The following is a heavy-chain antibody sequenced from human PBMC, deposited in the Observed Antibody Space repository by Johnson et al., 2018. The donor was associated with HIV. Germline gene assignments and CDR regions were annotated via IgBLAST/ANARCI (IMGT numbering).Heavy chain of an antibody. Sequence: QVQLVESGGGVVQSGRSLRLSCAASGFTFSSYGMHWVRQAPAKGLEWVAVISYDGSNKYYADSVKGRFTISRDNSKNTLYLQTNSLRAEDTAVYYCARGRKTVTTVRPSAFDIWGQGTMVTVSS. CDR2: ISYDGSNK. V-gene: IGHV3-30-3*01. D-gene: IGHD4-17*01. J-gene: IGHJ3*02. CDR3: ARGRKTVTTVRPSAFDI. CDR1: GFTFSSYG.